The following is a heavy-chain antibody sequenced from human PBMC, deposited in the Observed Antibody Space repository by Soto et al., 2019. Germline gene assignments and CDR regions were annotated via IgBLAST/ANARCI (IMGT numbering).Heavy chain of an antibody. CDR2: IYYSGST. Sequence: PSETLSLTCTVSGGSISSYYWIWIRQPPGKGLEWIGYIYYSGSTNYNPSLKSRVTISVDTSKNQFSLKLSSVTAADTAVYYCARAGGPEYYYYYMDVWGKGTTVTVSS. J-gene: IGHJ6*03. V-gene: IGHV4-59*01. D-gene: IGHD1-26*01. CDR1: GGSISSYY. CDR3: ARAGGPEYYYYYMDV.